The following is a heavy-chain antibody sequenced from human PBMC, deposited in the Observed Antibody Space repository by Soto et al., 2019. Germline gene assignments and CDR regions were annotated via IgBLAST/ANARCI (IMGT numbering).Heavy chain of an antibody. CDR3: ARAGFERLYFDQ. V-gene: IGHV3-30*14. Sequence: GSLRLSCAASGFSFRSYHMDWVRQAPGKGLEWVAVISNDGSKKYYADSVKGRFTVSRDISTNMFFLQMNKLSAEDMATYYCARAGFERLYFDQWGRGTLVTVSS. J-gene: IGHJ4*02. D-gene: IGHD1-1*01. CDR2: ISNDGSKK. CDR1: GFSFRSYH.